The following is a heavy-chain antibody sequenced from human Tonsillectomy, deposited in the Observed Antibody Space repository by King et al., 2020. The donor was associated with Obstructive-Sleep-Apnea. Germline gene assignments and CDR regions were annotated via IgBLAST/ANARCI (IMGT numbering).Heavy chain of an antibody. J-gene: IGHJ4*02. CDR2: LSCSGGIT. CDR3: AKDSMDYDTLTGPVDY. V-gene: IGHV3-23*04. D-gene: IGHD3-9*01. CDR1: GFTFRSYA. Sequence: VQLVESGGDLVQPGGSLRLSCAASGFTFRSYAMSWVRQAAGEGLEWVSGLSCSGGITDYADSVKGRFTLSRYNSKNTVYLQMNGLRAEDTAVYYCAKDSMDYDTLTGPVDYWGQGTLVTVSS.